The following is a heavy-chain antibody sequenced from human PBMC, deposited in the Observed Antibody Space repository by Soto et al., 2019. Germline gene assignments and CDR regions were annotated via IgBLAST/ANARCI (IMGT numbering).Heavy chain of an antibody. Sequence: PGKSLKISCKGSGHIFSNYWIGWVRQMPGKGLEWMGIIYPGDSDTRYSPSFQGQVTITVDKSINTAYLQWSRLKASDTAMYYCARQRLWGTSGYYYFENWGQGTLVTVSS. D-gene: IGHD3-22*01. CDR2: IYPGDSDT. J-gene: IGHJ4*02. CDR1: GHIFSNYW. V-gene: IGHV5-51*01. CDR3: ARQRLWGTSGYYYFEN.